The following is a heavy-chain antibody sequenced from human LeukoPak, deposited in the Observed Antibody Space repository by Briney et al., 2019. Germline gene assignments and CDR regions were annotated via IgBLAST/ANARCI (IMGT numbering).Heavy chain of an antibody. CDR2: ISSNGGST. V-gene: IGHV3-64*01. CDR3: ARDPRITFGGVIVGSYFYY. D-gene: IGHD3-16*02. J-gene: IGHJ4*02. CDR1: GFTFSSYA. Sequence: GGSLRLSCAASGFTFSSYAMHWVRQAPGKGLEYVSAISSNGGSTYYANSVKGRSTISRDNSKNTLYLQMGSLRAEDMAVYYCARDPRITFGGVIVGSYFYYWGQGTLVTVSS.